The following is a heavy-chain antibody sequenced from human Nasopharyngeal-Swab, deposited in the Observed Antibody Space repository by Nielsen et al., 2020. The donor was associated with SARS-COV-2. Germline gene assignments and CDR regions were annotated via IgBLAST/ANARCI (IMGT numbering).Heavy chain of an antibody. D-gene: IGHD6-13*01. Sequence: GGSLRLSCAASGFTFSSYSMNWVRQAPGKGLEWVSSISSSSSYIYYADSVKGRFTISRDNSKNTLYLQMNSLRAEDTAVYYCAMIAAAGHFDYWGQGTLVTVSS. CDR3: AMIAAAGHFDY. CDR2: ISSSSSYI. CDR1: GFTFSSYS. V-gene: IGHV3-21*01. J-gene: IGHJ4*02.